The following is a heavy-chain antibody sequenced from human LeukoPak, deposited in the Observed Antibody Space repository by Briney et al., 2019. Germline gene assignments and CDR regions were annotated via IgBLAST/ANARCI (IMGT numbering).Heavy chain of an antibody. CDR2: IGGSGGST. CDR3: AKDLVSGWPEGAFDI. V-gene: IGHV3-23*01. D-gene: IGHD6-19*01. J-gene: IGHJ3*02. Sequence: GGTLRLSCAASGFTFSSYAMSWVRQAPGKGLEWVSAIGGSGGSTYYADSVKGRFTISRDNSKNTLYLQMNSLRAEDTAVYYCAKDLVSGWPEGAFDIWGQGTMVTVSS. CDR1: GFTFSSYA.